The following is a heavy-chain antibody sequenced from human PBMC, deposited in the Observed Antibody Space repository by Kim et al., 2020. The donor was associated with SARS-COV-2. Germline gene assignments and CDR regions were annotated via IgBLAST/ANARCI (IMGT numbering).Heavy chain of an antibody. J-gene: IGHJ4*02. Sequence: GGSLRLSCAASGFTFSSYAMSWVRQAPGKGPEWVSLVSGSGGSTYHADSVKGRFAISRDNSKKTLYLQMNSLRAEDTALYYCAKGESNKRSFFDYWGQGTLVTVSS. V-gene: IGHV3-23*01. CDR2: VSGSGGST. CDR3: AKGESNKRSFFDY. CDR1: GFTFSSYA. D-gene: IGHD3-16*02.